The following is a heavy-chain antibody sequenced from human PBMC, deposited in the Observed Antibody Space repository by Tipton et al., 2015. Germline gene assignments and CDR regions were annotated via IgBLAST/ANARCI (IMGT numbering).Heavy chain of an antibody. V-gene: IGHV3-23*01. CDR1: GFTFSSYA. J-gene: IGHJ4*02. CDR2: ISGSGGST. CDR3: AKDQGSYYYGSGSYYNADY. D-gene: IGHD3-10*01. Sequence: SLRLSCAASGFTFSSYAMSWVRQAPGKGLEWVSTISGSGGSTYYADSVKGRFTISRDNSKNTLYLQMNSLRAEDTAVYYCAKDQGSYYYGSGSYYNADYWGQGTLVTVSS.